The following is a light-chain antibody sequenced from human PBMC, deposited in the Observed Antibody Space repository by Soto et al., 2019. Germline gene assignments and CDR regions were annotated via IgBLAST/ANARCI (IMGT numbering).Light chain of an antibody. V-gene: IGKV1-39*01. Sequence: DIQMTQSPSSLSASVGDRVTITCRASQSISTNLNWYQQKPGKAPNLLIYAASSLQSGVPSRFSGSGSGTDFTLTISSLQPEDFSTYNCQQSYTTPFTFGPGTKVDLK. CDR3: QQSYTTPFT. CDR1: QSISTN. CDR2: AAS. J-gene: IGKJ3*01.